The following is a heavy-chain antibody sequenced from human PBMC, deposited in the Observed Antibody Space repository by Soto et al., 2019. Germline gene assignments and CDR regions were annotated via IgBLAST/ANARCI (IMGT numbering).Heavy chain of an antibody. J-gene: IGHJ4*02. V-gene: IGHV3-43*01. CDR2: ISWDGGST. CDR1: GFTFDDYT. Sequence: EVQLVESGGVVVQPGGSLRLSCAASGFTFDDYTMHWVRQAPGKGLEWVSLISWDGGSTYYADSVKGRFTISRDNSKNSLYLQMNSLRTEDTALYYCAKEAGWGDTISSVWDYWGQGTLVTVSS. D-gene: IGHD3-3*01. CDR3: AKEAGWGDTISSVWDY.